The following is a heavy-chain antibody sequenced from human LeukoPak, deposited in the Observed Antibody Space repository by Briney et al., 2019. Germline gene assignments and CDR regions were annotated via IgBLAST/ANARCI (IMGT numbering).Heavy chain of an antibody. CDR2: INQDGSER. Sequence: PGGSPRLSCAASGSTFTKYWMTWVRQDPGKGLEWVANINQDGSERFYVDSVKGRFTISRDNAKNSLYLQMNSLGAEDTAVYYCARGLDCRSTSCYLDTWGQGTLVTVSS. J-gene: IGHJ4*02. D-gene: IGHD2-2*01. CDR3: ARGLDCRSTSCYLDT. V-gene: IGHV3-7*01. CDR1: GSTFTKYW.